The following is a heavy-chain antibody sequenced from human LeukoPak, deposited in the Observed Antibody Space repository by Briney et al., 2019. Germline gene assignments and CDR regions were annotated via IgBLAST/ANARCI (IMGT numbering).Heavy chain of an antibody. D-gene: IGHD3-10*01. CDR1: GFTFSTYA. CDR3: AKDLYYGSGSKFDD. V-gene: IGHV3-64*04. J-gene: IGHJ4*02. Sequence: GGSLRLSCSASGFTFSTYAMHWVRQAPGKGLEYVSAISRNGGRTYYADSVKGRFTISRDNSKNTLSLQMNSLRVEDTAVYYCAKDLYYGSGSKFDDWGQGTLVTVSS. CDR2: ISRNGGRT.